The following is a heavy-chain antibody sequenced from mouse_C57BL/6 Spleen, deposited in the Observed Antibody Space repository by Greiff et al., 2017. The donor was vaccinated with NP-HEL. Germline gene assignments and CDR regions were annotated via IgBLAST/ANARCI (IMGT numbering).Heavy chain of an antibody. CDR3: ARNYGSSYGYFDV. CDR1: GYTFTSYW. V-gene: IGHV1-7*01. D-gene: IGHD1-1*01. CDR2: INPSSGYT. J-gene: IGHJ1*03. Sequence: VQLVESGAELAKPGASVKLSCKASGYTFTSYWMHWVKQRPGQGLEWIGYINPSSGYTKYNQKFKDKATLTADKSSSTAYMQLSSLTYEDSAVYYCARNYGSSYGYFDVWGTGTTVTVSS.